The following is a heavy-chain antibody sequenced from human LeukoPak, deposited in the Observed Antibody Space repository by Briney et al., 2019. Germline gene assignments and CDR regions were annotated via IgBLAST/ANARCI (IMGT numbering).Heavy chain of an antibody. CDR1: GFTFSSYA. CDR3: ARDSARYGDHGYFQH. D-gene: IGHD4-17*01. V-gene: IGHV3-30*01. J-gene: IGHJ1*01. CDR2: ISYDASKN. Sequence: PGRSLRLSCAASGFTFSSYAMHWVRQAPGKVLDCVAVISYDASKNYYADSVKGRFTISRDNSKNTLYLQMNSLRAEDTAVYYCARDSARYGDHGYFQHWGQGTLVTVSS.